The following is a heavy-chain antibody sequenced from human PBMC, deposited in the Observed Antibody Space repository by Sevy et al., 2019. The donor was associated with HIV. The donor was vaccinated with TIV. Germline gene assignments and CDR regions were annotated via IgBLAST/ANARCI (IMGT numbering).Heavy chain of an antibody. Sequence: GGSLRLSCAASGFTFSSYSMNWVRQAPGKGLEWVSYISSSSSTIYYADSVKGRFTISRDNAKNSLYLQMNSLRDEDTAGYYCARVRSRDGYNFLKYFDYWGQGTLVTVSS. CDR3: ARVRSRDGYNFLKYFDY. J-gene: IGHJ4*02. CDR1: GFTFSSYS. CDR2: ISSSSSTI. D-gene: IGHD5-12*01. V-gene: IGHV3-48*02.